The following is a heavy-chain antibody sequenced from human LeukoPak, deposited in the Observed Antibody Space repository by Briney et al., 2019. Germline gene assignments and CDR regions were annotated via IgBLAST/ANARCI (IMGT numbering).Heavy chain of an antibody. CDR2: IRQDGSEK. D-gene: IGHD6-13*01. V-gene: IGHV3-7*01. CDR3: ARDGTAAGLYFDL. J-gene: IGHJ4*01. Sequence: PGGSLRLSCEVSGFTFTDYWMNWVRQAPGKGPEWVASIRQDGSEKTYVDSVEGRFTISRDNTKNSLSLQLNGLRAEDTAVYYRARDGTAAGLYFDLWGQGTLVTVSS. CDR1: GFTFTDYW.